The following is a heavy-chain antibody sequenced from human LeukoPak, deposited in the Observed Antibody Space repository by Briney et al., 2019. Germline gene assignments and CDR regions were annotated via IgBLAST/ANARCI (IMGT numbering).Heavy chain of an antibody. Sequence: GVSLRLLCEVSGLTASNKYMRWGRQAPGKVQELESVIYSDDRTSYVDCVKGRFTISRHTSKKTLYLQMNSLRAEDTAVYYCAREVMAKRRDFDIWGQRTVVTVSS. CDR1: GLTASNKY. CDR3: AREVMAKRRDFDI. J-gene: IGHJ3*02. V-gene: IGHV3-53*04. D-gene: IGHD5-24*01. CDR2: IYSDDRT.